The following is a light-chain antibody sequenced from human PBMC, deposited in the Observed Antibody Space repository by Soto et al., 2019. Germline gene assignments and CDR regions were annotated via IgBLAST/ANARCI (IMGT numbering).Light chain of an antibody. J-gene: IGKJ4*01. CDR2: GAS. Sequence: EIVLTQSPGTLSLSPGERATLSCRASQSVSSSYLAWYQQKPGQAPMLLIYGASSRATGIPDRFSGSGCGTAFTLTISRLEPEDFAVYYCQQYGSSVLTFGGGTKVEIK. CDR1: QSVSSSY. V-gene: IGKV3-20*01. CDR3: QQYGSSVLT.